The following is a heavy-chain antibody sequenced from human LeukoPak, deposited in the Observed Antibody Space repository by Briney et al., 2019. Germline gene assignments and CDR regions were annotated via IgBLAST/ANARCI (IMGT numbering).Heavy chain of an antibody. J-gene: IGHJ3*02. CDR1: GFTFSSYS. CDR3: ARVGYCSSTSCYVSGAFDI. Sequence: GGSLRLSCAASGFTFSSYSMNWVRQAPGKGLEWVSSISSSSSYINYADSVKGRFTISRDNAKNSLYLQMNSLRAEDTAVYYCARVGYCSSTSCYVSGAFDIWGQGTMVTVSS. D-gene: IGHD2-2*01. V-gene: IGHV3-21*01. CDR2: ISSSSSYI.